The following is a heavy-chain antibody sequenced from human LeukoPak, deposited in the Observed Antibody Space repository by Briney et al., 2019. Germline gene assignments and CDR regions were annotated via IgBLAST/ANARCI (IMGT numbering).Heavy chain of an antibody. D-gene: IGHD3-22*01. Sequence: GASVKVSCKASGYTFTDYYMHWVRQAPGQGLEWLGWINPKSGDTYYAQKFQGRVTMTRDTSISTAYMELSRLRSDDTAIYYCARGDYYDSSGFRWWGQGTLVPVSS. V-gene: IGHV1-2*02. CDR3: ARGDYYDSSGFRW. CDR1: GYTFTDYY. J-gene: IGHJ4*02. CDR2: INPKSGDT.